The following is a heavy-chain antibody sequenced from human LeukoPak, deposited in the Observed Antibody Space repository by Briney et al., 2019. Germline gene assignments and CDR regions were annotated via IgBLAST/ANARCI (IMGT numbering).Heavy chain of an antibody. CDR2: ISGSGGST. CDR3: AKVLKDYYDSSGYWPGPNFDY. Sequence: PGGSLRLSWAASGFTFSSYAMSWVRQAPGKGLEWVSAISGSGGSTYYADSVKGRFAISRDNSKNTLYLQMNSLRAEDTAVYYCAKVLKDYYDSSGYWPGPNFDYWGQGTLVTVSS. CDR1: GFTFSSYA. D-gene: IGHD3-22*01. V-gene: IGHV3-23*01. J-gene: IGHJ4*02.